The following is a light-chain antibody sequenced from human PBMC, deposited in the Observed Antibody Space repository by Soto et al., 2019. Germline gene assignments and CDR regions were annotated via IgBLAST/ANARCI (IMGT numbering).Light chain of an antibody. CDR2: DVS. CDR3: SSHTSSRTPL. V-gene: IGLV2-14*01. Sequence: QSALTQPASVSGSPGQSITISCTGTSSDGGGYNYVSWYQQHPGKAPKLMIYDVSNRPSGVSNRFSGSKSGNTASLTISGLQAEDEADYYCSSHTSSRTPLFGTGTKVTV. CDR1: SSDGGGYNY. J-gene: IGLJ1*01.